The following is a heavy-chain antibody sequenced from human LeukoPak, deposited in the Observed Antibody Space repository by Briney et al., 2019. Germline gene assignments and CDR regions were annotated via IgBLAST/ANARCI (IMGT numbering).Heavy chain of an antibody. CDR2: ISSSSSTI. V-gene: IGHV3-48*01. J-gene: IGHJ4*02. CDR3: AREHCSGGSCYLGLGY. Sequence: GGSLRLSCAASGFTFSSYSMNWVRQAPGRGLEWVSYISSSSSTIYYADSVKGRFTISRDNSKNTLYLQMNSLRAEDTAVYYCAREHCSGGSCYLGLGYWGQGTLVTVSS. D-gene: IGHD2-15*01. CDR1: GFTFSSYS.